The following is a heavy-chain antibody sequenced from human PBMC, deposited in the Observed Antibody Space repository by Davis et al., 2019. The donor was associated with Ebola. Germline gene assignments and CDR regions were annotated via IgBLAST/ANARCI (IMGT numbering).Heavy chain of an antibody. CDR3: ARVIRYYDYNGMDV. V-gene: IGHV4-34*01. CDR1: GGSISSYY. Sequence: SETLSLTCTVSGGSISSYYWSWIRQPPGKGLEWIGEINHSGSTNYNPSLKSRVTISVDTSKNQFSLKLSSVTAADTAVYYCARVIRYYDYNGMDVWGQGTTVTVSS. CDR2: INHSGST. J-gene: IGHJ6*02. D-gene: IGHD3-10*01.